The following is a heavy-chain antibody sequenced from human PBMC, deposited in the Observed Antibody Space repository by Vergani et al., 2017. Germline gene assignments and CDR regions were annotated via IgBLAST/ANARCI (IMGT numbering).Heavy chain of an antibody. J-gene: IGHJ6*02. CDR3: AKARDPNCKGGNCYSYYYGLDL. CDR2: TGYEGNNN. Sequence: QVQLVESGGGVVQPGRSLRLSCTASSFKLGDYGMHWVRQAPGRGLEWVSMTGYEGNNNNYADSVKGRFTISKDISKNTLYLQMNSLRGDDTAVYYCAKARDPNCKGGNCYSYYYGLDLWGQGTTVTVSS. V-gene: IGHV3-33*06. CDR1: SFKLGDYG. D-gene: IGHD2-21*01.